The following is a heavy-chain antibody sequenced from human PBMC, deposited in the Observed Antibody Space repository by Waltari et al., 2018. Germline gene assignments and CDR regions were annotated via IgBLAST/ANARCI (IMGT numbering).Heavy chain of an antibody. CDR1: IFTFSRYS. Sequence: EVQLVESGGGLVQPGGSLRLSCAASIFTFSRYSMSWVRQAPGKGLEWVATIKKDGSAKFYVDSVKGRFTISRDNAKNSLFLQMTSLRADDTALYYCVRDVWCGDAKCCGEYYFDLWGQGTLVTVSP. CDR3: VRDVWCGDAKCCGEYYFDL. J-gene: IGHJ4*02. V-gene: IGHV3-7*01. CDR2: IKKDGSAK. D-gene: IGHD3-3*01.